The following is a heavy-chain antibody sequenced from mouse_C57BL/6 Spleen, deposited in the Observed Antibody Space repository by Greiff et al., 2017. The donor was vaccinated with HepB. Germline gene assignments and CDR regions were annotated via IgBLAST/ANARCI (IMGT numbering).Heavy chain of an antibody. CDR1: GYTFTSYW. D-gene: IGHD2-1*01. Sequence: QVQLQQPGAELVKPGASVKLSCKASGYTFTSYWMQWVKQRPGQGLEWIGKIDPSDSYTNYNQKFKGKATLTVDTSSSTAYMQLSSLTSEDSAVYYCARRDGNYEDYFDYWGQGTTLTVSS. CDR3: ARRDGNYEDYFDY. CDR2: IDPSDSYT. J-gene: IGHJ2*01. V-gene: IGHV1-50*01.